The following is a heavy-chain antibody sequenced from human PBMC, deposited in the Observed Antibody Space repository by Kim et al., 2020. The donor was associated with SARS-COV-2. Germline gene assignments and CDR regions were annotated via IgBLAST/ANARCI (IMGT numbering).Heavy chain of an antibody. J-gene: IGHJ4*02. D-gene: IGHD3-16*01. CDR3: AKESGYNYVWGSYFDY. Sequence: DCGKGRVTITRDNSKNTLYLKMNSLRAEDTAVYYCAKESGYNYVWGSYFDYWGQGTLVTVSS. V-gene: IGHV3-23*01.